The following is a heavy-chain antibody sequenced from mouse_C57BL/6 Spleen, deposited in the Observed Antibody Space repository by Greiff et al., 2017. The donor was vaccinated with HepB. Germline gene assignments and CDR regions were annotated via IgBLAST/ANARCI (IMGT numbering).Heavy chain of an antibody. V-gene: IGHV2-2*01. Sequence: QVQLKESGPGLVQPSQSLSITCTVSGFSLTSYGVHWVRQSPGKGLEWLGVICSGGSTDYNAAFISRLSISKDNSKSQVFFKMNSLQADDTAIYYCARNRLDRYYAMDDWGQGTSVTVSS. CDR2: ICSGGST. D-gene: IGHD4-1*01. J-gene: IGHJ4*01. CDR3: ARNRLDRYYAMDD. CDR1: GFSLTSYG.